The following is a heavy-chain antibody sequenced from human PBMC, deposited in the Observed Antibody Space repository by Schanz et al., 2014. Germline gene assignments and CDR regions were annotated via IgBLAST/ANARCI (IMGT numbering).Heavy chain of an antibody. CDR1: TFTFSSYA. Sequence: EVQLAESGGGLVQPGGSLRLSCAASTFTFSSYAMSWVRQAPGKGLEWVSAISGSGGSTYYADSVKGRFTISRDNSKNTLYLQMNSLRAEDAAVYYCAKGRFGELSAFDIWGQGTTVTVSS. J-gene: IGHJ3*02. V-gene: IGHV3-23*04. CDR2: ISGSGGST. CDR3: AKGRFGELSAFDI. D-gene: IGHD3-10*01.